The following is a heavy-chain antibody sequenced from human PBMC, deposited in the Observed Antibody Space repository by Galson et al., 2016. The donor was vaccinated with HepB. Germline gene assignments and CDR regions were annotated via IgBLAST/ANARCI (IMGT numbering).Heavy chain of an antibody. CDR3: ARDSGRDGYNFRNYFFDH. Sequence: SVKVSCKASGGSFGHYAITWVRQAPGQGLEWMGQIVPIFNSPSYAQKFQGRVTITVDESTDTAYMEMRSLTSEDTAVYYCARDSGRDGYNFRNYFFDHWGQGTLVTVSS. J-gene: IGHJ4*02. CDR1: GGSFGHYA. D-gene: IGHD5-24*01. CDR2: IVPIFNSP. V-gene: IGHV1-69*13.